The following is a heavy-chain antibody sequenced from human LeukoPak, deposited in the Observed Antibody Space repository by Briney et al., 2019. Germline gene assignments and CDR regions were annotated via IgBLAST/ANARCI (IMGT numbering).Heavy chain of an antibody. CDR2: IIPIFGTA. CDR3: AREAYYYDSSGYYTRGYYYYYYMDV. J-gene: IGHJ6*03. CDR1: GGTFSSYA. V-gene: IGHV1-69*13. Sequence: SVKVSCKASGGTFSSYAISWVRQAPGQGLEWMGGIIPIFGTANYAQKFQGRVTITADESTSTAYMELSSLRSEDTAVYYCAREAYYYDSSGYYTRGYYYYYYMDVWGKGTTVTISS. D-gene: IGHD3-22*01.